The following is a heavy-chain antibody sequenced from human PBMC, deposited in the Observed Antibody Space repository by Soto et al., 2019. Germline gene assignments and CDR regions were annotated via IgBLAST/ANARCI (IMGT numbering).Heavy chain of an antibody. J-gene: IGHJ6*02. CDR3: ARDRTGNSGYYDGMDL. Sequence: KPAEALSLTSGVSGGSIRSSSWSSWVRPPPGKGLEWIGEIYYSGSTNYNPSLKSRVTISVDKSKNQFSLQLSSVTAADTAVYYSARDRTGNSGYYDGMDLWGQERTLTAS. D-gene: IGHD3-22*01. CDR1: GGSIRSSSW. CDR2: IYYSGST. V-gene: IGHV4-4*02.